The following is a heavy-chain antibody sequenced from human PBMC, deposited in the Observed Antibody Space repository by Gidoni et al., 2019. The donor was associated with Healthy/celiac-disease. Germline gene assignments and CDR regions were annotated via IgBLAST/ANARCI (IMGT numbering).Heavy chain of an antibody. V-gene: IGHV3-30-3*01. J-gene: IGHJ4*02. CDR3: ARGGSWLYFDY. CDR2: ISYDGSNK. Sequence: QVQLVESGGGVVQPGRSLRLSCAASVFTFSSYAMHWVRQAPGKGLEWVAVISYDGSNKYYADSVKGRFTISRDNSKNTLYLQMNSLRAEDTAVYYCARGGSWLYFDYWGQGTLVTVSS. CDR1: VFTFSSYA. D-gene: IGHD1-26*01.